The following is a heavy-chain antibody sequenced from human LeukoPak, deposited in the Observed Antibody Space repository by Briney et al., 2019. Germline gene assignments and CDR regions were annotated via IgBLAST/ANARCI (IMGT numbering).Heavy chain of an antibody. J-gene: IGHJ4*02. Sequence: NPSQTLSLTCTVSGGSISSGGYYWSWIRQHPGKGLEWIGYIYYSGSTYYNPSLKSRVTISVDTSKNQFSLKLSSVTAADTAEYYCARGEMTGDIIDYWGQGTLVTVSS. CDR2: IYYSGST. CDR3: ARGEMTGDIIDY. D-gene: IGHD3-9*01. CDR1: GGSISSGGYY. V-gene: IGHV4-31*03.